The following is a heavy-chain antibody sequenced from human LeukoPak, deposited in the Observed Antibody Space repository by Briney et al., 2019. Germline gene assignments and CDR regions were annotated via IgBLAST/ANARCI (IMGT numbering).Heavy chain of an antibody. V-gene: IGHV4-30-2*01. CDR2: ISQSGNS. D-gene: IGHD3-10*01. J-gene: IGHJ4*02. Sequence: SQTLSLTCKVSGDSISSSTCNWSWIRQPPGKGLEWIGYISQSGNSYFTPSLQSRATISVDRSKNHFSLTLISVTAADTAVYYCARSELLWFGGVKSGFDYWGQGTLVTVSS. CDR3: ARSELLWFGGVKSGFDY. CDR1: GDSISSSTCN.